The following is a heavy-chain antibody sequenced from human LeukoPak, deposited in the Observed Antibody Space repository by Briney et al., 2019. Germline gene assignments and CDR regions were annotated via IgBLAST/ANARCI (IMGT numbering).Heavy chain of an antibody. Sequence: SETLSLTCTVSGGSISSYYWSWIRQPAGKGLEWIGRIYTSGSTNYNPSLRSRVTMSVDTSKNQFSLKLSSVTAADTAVYYCARAHSSSWYGNWFDPWGQGTLVTVSS. V-gene: IGHV4-4*07. CDR3: ARAHSSSWYGNWFDP. CDR2: IYTSGST. D-gene: IGHD6-13*01. J-gene: IGHJ5*02. CDR1: GGSISSYY.